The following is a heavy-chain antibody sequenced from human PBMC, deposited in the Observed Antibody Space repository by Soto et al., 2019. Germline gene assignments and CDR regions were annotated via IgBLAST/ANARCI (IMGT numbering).Heavy chain of an antibody. V-gene: IGHV3-15*07. CDR3: TTDAGVEMATEKEYYFDY. Sequence: GGSLRLSCAASGFTFSNAWMNWVRQAPGKGLEWVGRIKSKTDGGTTDYAAPVKGRFTISRDDSKNTLYLQMNSLKTEDTAVYYCTTDAGVEMATEKEYYFDYWGQGTLVTVSS. J-gene: IGHJ4*02. CDR1: GFTFSNAW. CDR2: IKSKTDGGTT. D-gene: IGHD5-12*01.